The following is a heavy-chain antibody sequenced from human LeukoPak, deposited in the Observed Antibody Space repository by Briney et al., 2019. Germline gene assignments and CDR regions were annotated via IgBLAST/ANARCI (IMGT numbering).Heavy chain of an antibody. CDR2: IYYSGST. J-gene: IGHJ4*02. CDR1: GGSISSYY. D-gene: IGHD5-12*01. Sequence: SETLSLTCTVSGGSISSYYWSWIRQPPGKGLEWIGYIYYSGSTNYNPSLNSRVTISVDTSKNQFSLKLNSVTAADTAVYYCARDSSGYDYFDYWGQGTLVTVSS. V-gene: IGHV4-59*01. CDR3: ARDSSGYDYFDY.